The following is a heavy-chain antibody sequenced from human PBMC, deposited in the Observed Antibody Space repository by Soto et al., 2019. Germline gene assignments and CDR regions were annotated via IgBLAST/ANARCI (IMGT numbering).Heavy chain of an antibody. J-gene: IGHJ4*02. Sequence: PSETLSLTCTVSGGSINSGSYYWTWIRQHPGRGLEWIGNIYYSGKTFYNPSLKSRVTISVDTSKNQFSLRLSSMTAADTAVYYCARDIAGRGYFDYWGQGTPVTVSS. V-gene: IGHV4-31*03. CDR1: GGSINSGSYY. CDR2: IYYSGKT. CDR3: ARDIAGRGYFDY. D-gene: IGHD6-13*01.